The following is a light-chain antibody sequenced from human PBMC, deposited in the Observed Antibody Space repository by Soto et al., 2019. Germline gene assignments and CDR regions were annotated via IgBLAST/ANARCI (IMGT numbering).Light chain of an antibody. CDR3: QQFGSSPIT. Sequence: EIVLTHSPATLSLSPGERATLSSRTSQTVSSTYFAWYQQRPGQAPRLLFSDASTRATGIPDRFSCSGSGRDFTLTISRLEPEDSAVYYCQQFGSSPITFGQGTRLEIK. J-gene: IGKJ5*01. CDR2: DAS. V-gene: IGKV3-20*01. CDR1: QTVSSTY.